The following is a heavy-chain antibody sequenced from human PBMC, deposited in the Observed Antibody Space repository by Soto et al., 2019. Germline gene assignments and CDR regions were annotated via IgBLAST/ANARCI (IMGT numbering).Heavy chain of an antibody. J-gene: IGHJ5*02. CDR3: ARVIWSGHLTSDL. CDR1: GFTFSSNS. V-gene: IGHV3-48*02. Sequence: EVQVVESGGGLVQPGGSLRLSCAASGFTFSSNSMNWVRQAPGKGLEWISYISSSSSTIYADSVKGRFTISRDHAKNSLYLQMNSLRDEDTAVYYCARVIWSGHLTSDLWGQGTLVTVSS. CDR2: ISSSSSTI. D-gene: IGHD3-3*01.